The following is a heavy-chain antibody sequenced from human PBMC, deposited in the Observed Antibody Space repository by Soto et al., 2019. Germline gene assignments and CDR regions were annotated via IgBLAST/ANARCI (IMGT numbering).Heavy chain of an antibody. J-gene: IGHJ4*02. CDR1: GGSISSGGYS. Sequence: SETLSLTCAVSGGSISSGGYSWSWIRQPPGKGLEWIGYIYHSGSTYYNPSLKSRVTISVDRSKNQFSLKLSSVTAADTAVYYCAIGYSGSPYYFDYWGQGTLVTVSS. CDR3: AIGYSGSPYYFDY. D-gene: IGHD5-12*01. CDR2: IYHSGST. V-gene: IGHV4-30-2*01.